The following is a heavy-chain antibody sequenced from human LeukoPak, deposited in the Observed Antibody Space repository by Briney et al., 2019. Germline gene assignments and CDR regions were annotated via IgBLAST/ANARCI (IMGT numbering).Heavy chain of an antibody. J-gene: IGHJ5*02. CDR1: VGSLSSSSYY. D-gene: IGHD3-9*01. V-gene: IGHV4-39*01. CDR3: ARLLRYFDWSTHNWFDP. CDR2: IYYSGSN. Sequence: SETLSLTCTVSVGSLSSSSYYWGWIRQPPGKGLEWLGRIYYSGSNYYNPYLKSRVTISVDTSKNQFSLKLSSVTAADTAVYYCARLLRYFDWSTHNWFDPWGQGTLVTVSS.